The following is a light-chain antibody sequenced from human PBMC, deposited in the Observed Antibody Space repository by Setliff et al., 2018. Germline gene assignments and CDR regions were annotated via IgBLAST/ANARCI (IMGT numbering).Light chain of an antibody. Sequence: QSVLAQPASVSGSPGQSITISCSGTSSDVGSYDLVSWYQQHPGTAPKLIISDVNNRPSGVSNRFSGSKSGSTASLTISGLQAEDEAAYYCCAYTGSSTDVVGTGTKVTVL. J-gene: IGLJ1*01. CDR2: DVN. CDR1: SSDVGSYDL. CDR3: CAYTGSSTDV. V-gene: IGLV2-14*01.